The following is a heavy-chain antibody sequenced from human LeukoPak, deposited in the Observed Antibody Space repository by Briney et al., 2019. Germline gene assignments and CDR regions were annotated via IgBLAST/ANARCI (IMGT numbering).Heavy chain of an antibody. CDR1: GFTFSSYA. Sequence: GGSLRLSCAASGFTFSSYAMSWVRQAPGKGLEWVSAISGSGGSTYYADSVKGRFTISRDNSKNTLYLQMNSLRAEDTAVYYCAQDRAWIQFWSWGQGTLVTVSS. J-gene: IGHJ4*02. D-gene: IGHD5-18*01. V-gene: IGHV3-23*01. CDR3: AQDRAWIQFWS. CDR2: ISGSGGST.